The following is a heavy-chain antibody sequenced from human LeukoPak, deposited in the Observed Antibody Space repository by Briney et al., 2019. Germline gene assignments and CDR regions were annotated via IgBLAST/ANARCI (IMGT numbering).Heavy chain of an antibody. CDR1: GGSIDSSSYY. J-gene: IGHJ5*01. CDR2: IFRTGST. Sequence: SSETLSLTCAVSGGSIDSSSYYWGWIRQPPGKGLEWIGSIFRTGSTYYSASLKSRVSISVDTPKNHIALKLTSVTASDTAVYFCARRVGFYGSGSLNYFDPWGQGILVSVS. CDR3: ARRVGFYGSGSLNYFDP. D-gene: IGHD3-10*01. V-gene: IGHV4-39*02.